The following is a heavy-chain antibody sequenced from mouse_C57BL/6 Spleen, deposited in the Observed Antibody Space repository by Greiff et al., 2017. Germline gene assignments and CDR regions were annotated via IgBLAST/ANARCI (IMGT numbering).Heavy chain of an antibody. Sequence: EVKLVESGGGLVKPGGSLKLSCAASGFTFSDYGMHWVRQAPETGLEWVAYLSSGSSTIYYADTVKGRFTISRDNAKNTLFLQMTSLRSEDTAMYYCARPGGAYYFDYWGQGTTLTVSS. CDR2: LSSGSSTI. CDR3: ARPGGAYYFDY. V-gene: IGHV5-17*01. D-gene: IGHD1-1*02. CDR1: GFTFSDYG. J-gene: IGHJ2*01.